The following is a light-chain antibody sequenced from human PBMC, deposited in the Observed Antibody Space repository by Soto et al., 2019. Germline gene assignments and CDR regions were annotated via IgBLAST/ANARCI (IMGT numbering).Light chain of an antibody. CDR1: SSDVGGYNA. J-gene: IGLJ7*01. Sequence: QSALTQPASVSGSPGQTITISCTGTSSDVGGYNAVSWYQQHPGKAPKLIIYEVTDRPSGVSNRFSGSKSGNTASLTISGLQAEDEAEYYCSSYTNINTRACVFGTGTQLTVL. CDR3: SSYTNINTRACV. V-gene: IGLV2-14*01. CDR2: EVT.